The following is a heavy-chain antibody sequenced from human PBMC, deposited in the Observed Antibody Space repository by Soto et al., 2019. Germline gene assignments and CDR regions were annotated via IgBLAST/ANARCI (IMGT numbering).Heavy chain of an antibody. V-gene: IGHV3-23*01. D-gene: IGHD3-10*01. Sequence: EVQLLESGGGLVQPGGSLRLSCAASGFTFSTYAMTWVRQAPGKGLAWLSSISGSGSTYYTDSVKGGCTISRDNSKNTLYLQMNSLRAEDTAVYYCAKVISTSGSSLWGRGTLVTVSS. J-gene: IGHJ4*02. CDR3: AKVISTSGSSL. CDR2: ISGSGST. CDR1: GFTFSTYA.